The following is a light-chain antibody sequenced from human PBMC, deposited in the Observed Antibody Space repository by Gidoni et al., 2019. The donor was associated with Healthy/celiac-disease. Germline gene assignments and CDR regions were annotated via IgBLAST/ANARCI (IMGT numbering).Light chain of an antibody. CDR3: ATWDDSLNGDVI. CDR2: TDN. Sequence: QSTLTQPPSASATPGQRVTISCSGSTPNIGSNTVNWYQRVPGTAPKLLISTDNQRPSGVPDLFSGSRSGTSASLAISGLQSDDEADYYCATWDDSLNGDVIFGGGTKLPVL. J-gene: IGLJ2*01. CDR1: TPNIGSNT. V-gene: IGLV1-44*01.